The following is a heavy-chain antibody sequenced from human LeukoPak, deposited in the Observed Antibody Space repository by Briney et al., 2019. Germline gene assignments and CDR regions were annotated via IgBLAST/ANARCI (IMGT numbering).Heavy chain of an antibody. D-gene: IGHD1-26*01. J-gene: IGHJ4*02. CDR1: GYTFTSYY. CDR2: INPTGGST. Sequence: ASVKVSCKASGYTFTSYYMHWVRQAPGQGLEWMGIINPTGGSTNYAQKFQGRVTMTRDTSTSTVYMELSSLRSEDTAVYYCARGSSGSYYRTRDRDYFDYWGQGTLVTVSS. CDR3: ARGSSGSYYRTRDRDYFDY. V-gene: IGHV1-46*01.